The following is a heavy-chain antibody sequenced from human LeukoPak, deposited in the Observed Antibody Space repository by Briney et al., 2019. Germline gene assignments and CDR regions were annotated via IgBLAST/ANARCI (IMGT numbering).Heavy chain of an antibody. CDR2: IYTSGST. Sequence: SETLSLTCTVSGGSISSYYWSWIRQPAGKGLEWIGRIYTSGSTNYNPSLKSRVTISVDTSKNQFSLKLSSVTAADTAVYYCARDESYCSSTSCYAYFDYWGQGTLVTVSS. CDR3: ARDESYCSSTSCYAYFDY. J-gene: IGHJ4*02. V-gene: IGHV4-4*07. D-gene: IGHD2-2*01. CDR1: GGSISSYY.